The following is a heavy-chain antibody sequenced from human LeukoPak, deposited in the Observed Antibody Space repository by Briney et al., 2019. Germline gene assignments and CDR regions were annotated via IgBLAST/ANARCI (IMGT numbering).Heavy chain of an antibody. CDR2: INHSGST. J-gene: IGHJ4*02. CDR3: ARVSRGNSVGGDY. CDR1: GGSFSGYY. Sequence: SETLSLTCAVYGGSFSGYYWSWIRQPPGKGLEWTGEINHSGSTNYNPSLKSRVTVSVDTSKNQFSLKLSSVTAADTAMYYCARVSRGNSVGGDYWGQGTLVTVSS. D-gene: IGHD4-23*01. V-gene: IGHV4-34*01.